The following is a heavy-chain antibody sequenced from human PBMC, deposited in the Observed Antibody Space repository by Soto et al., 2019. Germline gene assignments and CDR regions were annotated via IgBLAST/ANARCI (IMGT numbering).Heavy chain of an antibody. CDR3: ARGPSYYGHYAMDV. Sequence: QVQLQESGPGLAKPSETLSLSCTVSGGSFTSYYWTWIRQPPGKGLEWLGYIYYIGSTKYNPSLKSRVTISVDTSKNQFSLKLTSVTVADTAVYYCARGPSYYGHYAMDVWGQGTTVTVSS. V-gene: IGHV4-59*01. D-gene: IGHD3-10*01. CDR2: IYYIGST. J-gene: IGHJ6*02. CDR1: GGSFTSYY.